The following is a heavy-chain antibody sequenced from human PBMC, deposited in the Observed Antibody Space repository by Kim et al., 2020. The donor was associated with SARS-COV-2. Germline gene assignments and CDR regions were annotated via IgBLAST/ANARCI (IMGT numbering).Heavy chain of an antibody. J-gene: IGHJ4*02. CDR3: ARAPCPYYYASSGSMYFDY. Sequence: SVKVSCKASGGTFSSYAISWVRQAPGQGLEWMGGIIPIFGTANYAQKFQGRVTITADESTSTAYMELSSLRSEDTAVYYCARAPCPYYYASSGSMYFDYWGQGTLVTVSS. CDR1: GGTFSSYA. V-gene: IGHV1-69*13. D-gene: IGHD3-22*01. CDR2: IIPIFGTA.